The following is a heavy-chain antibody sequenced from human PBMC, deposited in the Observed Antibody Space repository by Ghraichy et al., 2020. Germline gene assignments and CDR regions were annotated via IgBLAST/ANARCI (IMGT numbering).Heavy chain of an antibody. CDR1: GGSISSGGYS. CDR3: ARAARQVIDY. CDR2: IYHSGST. D-gene: IGHD6-6*01. J-gene: IGHJ4*02. Sequence: SETLSLTCAVSGGSISSGGYSWSWIRPPPGKGLEWIGYIYHSGSTYYNPSLKSRVTISVDRSKNQFSLKLSSVTAADTAVYYCARAARQVIDYWGQGTLVTVSS. V-gene: IGHV4-30-2*01.